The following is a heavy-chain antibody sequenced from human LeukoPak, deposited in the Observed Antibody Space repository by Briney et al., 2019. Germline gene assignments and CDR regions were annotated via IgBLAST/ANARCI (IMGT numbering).Heavy chain of an antibody. V-gene: IGHV3-23*01. CDR3: AKDSRCSGGSCYSWFSYYYYGMDV. D-gene: IGHD2-15*01. J-gene: IGHJ6*02. CDR1: GFTFSSYA. CDR2: ISGSGGSP. Sequence: GGSLRLSCAASGFTFSSYAMSWVRQAPGKGLEWVSAISGSGGSPYYADSVKGRFTISRDNSKNTLYLQMNSLRAEDTAVYYCAKDSRCSGGSCYSWFSYYYYGMDVWGQGTTVTVSS.